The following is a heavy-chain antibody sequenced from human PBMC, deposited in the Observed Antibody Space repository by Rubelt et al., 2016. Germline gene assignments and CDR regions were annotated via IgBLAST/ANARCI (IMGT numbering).Heavy chain of an antibody. V-gene: IGHV3-48*02. CDR3: AKDHSFWSGPRNYFHD. CDR1: GFTFSSYS. D-gene: IGHD3-3*01. Sequence: GGGLVQPGGSLRLSCAASGFTFSSYSMNWVRQAPGKGLEWVSYISSSSSTIYYADSVKGRFTISRDNAKNSLYLQMNSLRDEDTAVYYCAKDHSFWSGPRNYFHDWGQGTLVAVAS. J-gene: IGHJ4*02. CDR2: ISSSSSTI.